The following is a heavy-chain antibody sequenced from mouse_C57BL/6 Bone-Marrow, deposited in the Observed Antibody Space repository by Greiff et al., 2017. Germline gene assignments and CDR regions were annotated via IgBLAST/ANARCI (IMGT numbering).Heavy chain of an antibody. V-gene: IGHV5-4*03. D-gene: IGHD1-3*01. J-gene: IGHJ2*01. CDR2: LSDGSSYT. Sequence: EVKLVESGGGLVKPGGSLKLSCAASGFTFSSYAMSWVRQTPEKRLEWVATLSDGSSYTYYPDNVKGRFTISRDNAKNNLYLQMSNLKSEDTAMYYCARYNILRSFDYWGQGTTLTVSS. CDR3: ARYNILRSFDY. CDR1: GFTFSSYA.